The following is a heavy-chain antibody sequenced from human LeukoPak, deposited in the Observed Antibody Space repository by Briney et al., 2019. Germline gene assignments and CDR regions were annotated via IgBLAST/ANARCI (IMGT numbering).Heavy chain of an antibody. CDR3: AREGGYYYDSSGYYEG. Sequence: SETLSLTCTVSGGSISSYYWSWIRQPPGKGLEWIGYIYYSGSTNYNPSLKSRVTISVDTSKNQFSLKLSSVTAADTAVYYCAREGGYYYDSSGYYEGWGQGTLVTVSS. V-gene: IGHV4-59*12. CDR2: IYYSGST. J-gene: IGHJ4*02. D-gene: IGHD3-22*01. CDR1: GGSISSYY.